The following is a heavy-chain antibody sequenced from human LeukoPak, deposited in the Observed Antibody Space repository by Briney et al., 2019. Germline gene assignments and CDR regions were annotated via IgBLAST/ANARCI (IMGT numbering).Heavy chain of an antibody. CDR3: CDGMDV. Sequence: GGSLRLSFEASGFIFGNYYMSWVRQAPGKGLEWVAAINGTGSTTYHADSVKGRFTISRDNSKNTLYLQMNSLRSEDTATYYCCDGMDVWGQGTTVAVSS. CDR2: INGTGSTT. J-gene: IGHJ6*02. V-gene: IGHV3-23*01. CDR1: GFIFGNYY.